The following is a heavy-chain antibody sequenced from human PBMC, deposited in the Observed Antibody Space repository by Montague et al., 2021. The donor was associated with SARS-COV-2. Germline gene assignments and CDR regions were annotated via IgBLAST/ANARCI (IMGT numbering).Heavy chain of an antibody. D-gene: IGHD3-9*01. V-gene: IGHV3-21*01. J-gene: IGHJ5*02. CDR3: ARDYHYDILTGYYSS. CDR1: GFTFSSYS. CDR2: ISSSSSYI. Sequence: SLRLSCAASGFTFSSYSMNRVRQAPGKGLEWVSSISSSSSYIYYADSVKGRFTISRDNAKNSLYLQMNSLRAEDTAVYYCARDYHYDILTGYYSSWGQGTLVTVSS.